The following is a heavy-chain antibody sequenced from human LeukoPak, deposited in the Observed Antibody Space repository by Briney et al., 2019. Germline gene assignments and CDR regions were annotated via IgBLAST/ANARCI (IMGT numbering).Heavy chain of an antibody. Sequence: RGGSLRLSCAASGFIFDEHGMSWVRQAPGKGLEWVAGISLNGGSTGYADSVKGRFTISRDNAKNSLYLQMNSLRAEDTALYYCVRSITMFQYWGQGTLVTVSS. CDR2: ISLNGGST. J-gene: IGHJ1*01. V-gene: IGHV3-20*04. CDR3: VRSITMFQY. CDR1: GFIFDEHG. D-gene: IGHD3-10*01.